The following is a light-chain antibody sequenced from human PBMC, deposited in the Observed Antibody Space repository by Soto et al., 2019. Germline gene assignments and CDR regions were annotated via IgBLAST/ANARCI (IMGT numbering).Light chain of an antibody. CDR3: QMYNSAPWT. V-gene: IGKV1-27*01. CDR2: AAS. J-gene: IGKJ1*01. Sequence: DIQMTQSPSSLSASVGDRVTITCRASQGISNYLAWYQQKPGKVPKLLIYAASTLQSGVPSRFSGSGSGTHFTLTISSLQPEDVATYYCQMYNSAPWTFGQWPKVEIK. CDR1: QGISNY.